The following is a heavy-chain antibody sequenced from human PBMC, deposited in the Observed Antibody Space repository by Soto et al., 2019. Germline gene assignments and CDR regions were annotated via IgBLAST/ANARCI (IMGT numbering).Heavy chain of an antibody. CDR2: IYWDDDK. V-gene: IGHV2-5*02. CDR3: AHRTTPVTWWFDP. D-gene: IGHD4-17*01. Sequence: QITLKESGPTLVKPTQTLTLTCTFSGFSLTTSGVGVGWIRQPPGKALEWLALIYWDDDKRYSPSLKSRLTIHKDTPKNQLVLTLPNRHPAATATYFCAHRTTPVTWWFDPWGQGTLVTVSS. J-gene: IGHJ5*02. CDR1: GFSLTTSGVG.